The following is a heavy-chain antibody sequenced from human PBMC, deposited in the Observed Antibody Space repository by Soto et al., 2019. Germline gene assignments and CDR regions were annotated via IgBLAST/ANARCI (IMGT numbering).Heavy chain of an antibody. J-gene: IGHJ4*02. CDR2: IYYSGSS. D-gene: IGHD3-9*01. CDR1: GGSISSGDYY. Sequence: PSEPLSLTCTVSGGSISSGDYYWSWIRQPPGKGLEWIGYIYYSGSSYYNPSLKSRVTISLDTSKNQFSLKLTSVTAADTAVYYCARVSDILTSRGFDSWGQGTLVTVSS. CDR3: ARVSDILTSRGFDS. V-gene: IGHV4-30-4*01.